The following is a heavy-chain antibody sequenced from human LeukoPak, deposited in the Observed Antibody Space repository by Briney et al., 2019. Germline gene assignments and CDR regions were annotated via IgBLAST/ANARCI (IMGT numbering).Heavy chain of an antibody. CDR3: ARNSAAAGYGMDV. J-gene: IGHJ6*04. V-gene: IGHV4-34*01. D-gene: IGHD6-13*01. CDR2: INHSGST. Sequence: PSETLSLTCAVYGGSFSGYYWRWIRHPPGKGREWMGEINHSGSTNYNPSLKSRVTISVDTSKNQFSLKLGSVTAADTAVYYCARNSAAAGYGMDVWGKGTTVTVSS. CDR1: GGSFSGYY.